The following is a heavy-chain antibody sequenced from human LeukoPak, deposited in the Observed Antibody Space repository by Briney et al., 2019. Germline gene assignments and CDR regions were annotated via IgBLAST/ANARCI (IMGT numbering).Heavy chain of an antibody. V-gene: IGHV4-59*01. D-gene: IGHD3-10*01. Sequence: PSEALSLTCTVSGGSNTSYYWSWIRQPPGKRLEWIGSIYYSGSTYYNPSLTSRVTISVDTSKNQFSLKLSSVTAADTAVYYCAREDRYYGSGTYYSYGMDVWGQGTTVTVSS. CDR2: IYYSGST. CDR1: GGSNTSYY. J-gene: IGHJ6*02. CDR3: AREDRYYGSGTYYSYGMDV.